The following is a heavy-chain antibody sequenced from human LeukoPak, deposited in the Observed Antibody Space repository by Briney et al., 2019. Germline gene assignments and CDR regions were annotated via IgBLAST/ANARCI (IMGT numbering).Heavy chain of an antibody. D-gene: IGHD1-26*01. Sequence: GGSLRLSCAASGFTFSSYSMSWVRQAPGKGLEWVSSISSSSSYIYYADSVKGRFTISRDNAKNSLYLQMNSLRAEDTAVYYCARGRVGATRTPYGMDVWGQGTTVTVSS. CDR1: GFTFSSYS. CDR3: ARGRVGATRTPYGMDV. CDR2: ISSSSSYI. V-gene: IGHV3-21*01. J-gene: IGHJ6*02.